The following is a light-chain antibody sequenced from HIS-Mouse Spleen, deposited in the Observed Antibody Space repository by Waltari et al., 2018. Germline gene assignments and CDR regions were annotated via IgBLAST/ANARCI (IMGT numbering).Light chain of an antibody. Sequence: SYVLTQPPSVSVAPGKTARITCGGNNIGSKSVHWYQQKPGQAPVLVVYDDSDRPSGIRGRFSGSNSGNTATLTISRVEAGDEADYYCQVWESSSDHVVFGGGTKLTVL. CDR1: NIGSKS. CDR3: QVWESSSDHVV. CDR2: DDS. J-gene: IGLJ2*01. V-gene: IGLV3-21*03.